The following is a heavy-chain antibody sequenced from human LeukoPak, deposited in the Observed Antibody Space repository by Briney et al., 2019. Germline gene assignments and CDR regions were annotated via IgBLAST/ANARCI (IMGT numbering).Heavy chain of an antibody. D-gene: IGHD6-13*01. CDR1: GGSISSSSYY. J-gene: IGHJ3*02. Sequence: PSETLSLTCTVSGGSISSSSYYWGWIRQPPGKGLEWIGSIYYSGSTYYNPSLKSRVTISVDTSKNQFSLKLSSVTAADTAVYYCARVRSSSWFRNDAFDIWGQGTMVTVSS. V-gene: IGHV4-39*01. CDR2: IYYSGST. CDR3: ARVRSSSWFRNDAFDI.